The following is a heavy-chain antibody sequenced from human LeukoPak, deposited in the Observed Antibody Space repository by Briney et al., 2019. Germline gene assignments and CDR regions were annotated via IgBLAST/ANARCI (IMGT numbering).Heavy chain of an antibody. V-gene: IGHV4-39*01. D-gene: IGHD5-18*01. CDR2: MDYSGNA. Sequence: PSETLSLTCSVSSGSISSSSHYWGWIRQPPGKGLEWIGSMDYSGNASYNPSLKSRVIISVDTSENQFSLKLRSVTAADTAVYYCARSTVTTIRGGYSSGPYYYYMDVWGKGATVTVSS. CDR1: SGSISSSSHY. CDR3: ARSTVTTIRGGYSSGPYYYYMDV. J-gene: IGHJ6*03.